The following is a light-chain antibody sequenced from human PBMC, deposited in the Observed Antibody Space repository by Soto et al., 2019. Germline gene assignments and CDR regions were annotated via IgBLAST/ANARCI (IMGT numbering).Light chain of an antibody. CDR2: GAS. CDR1: QSITSS. J-gene: IGKJ5*01. Sequence: EIVMTQSPATLSVYPVERATLSCRASQSITSSLAWYQQKPGQAPRLLIYGASTRATGIPARFSGSGSGTDFTLTISSLEPEDFAVYYCQQRSNEVTFGQGTRLEIK. CDR3: QQRSNEVT. V-gene: IGKV3-15*01.